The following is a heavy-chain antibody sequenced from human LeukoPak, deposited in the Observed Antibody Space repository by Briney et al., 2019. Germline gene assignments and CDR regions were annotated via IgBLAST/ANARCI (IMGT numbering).Heavy chain of an antibody. CDR1: GGSLSSSSYY. Sequence: KPSETLSLNCTVSGGSLSSSSYYLGWIRQPPGKGLEWIGSIYYSGSTYYNPSLKSRVTISVDTSKNQFSLKLSSVTAADTAVYYCARSDNWNYSFWFDPWGQGTLVTVSS. V-gene: IGHV4-39*01. CDR2: IYYSGST. J-gene: IGHJ5*02. CDR3: ARSDNWNYSFWFDP. D-gene: IGHD1-7*01.